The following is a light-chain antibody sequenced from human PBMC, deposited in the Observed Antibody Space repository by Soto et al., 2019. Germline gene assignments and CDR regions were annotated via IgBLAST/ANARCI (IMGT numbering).Light chain of an antibody. CDR1: QSISSW. CDR3: QQYNSYPLT. V-gene: IGKV1-5*03. J-gene: IGKJ4*01. CDR2: KSS. Sequence: DIQMTQSPSTLSASVGDRVTITCRASQSISSWLAWYQQKPGKAPNLLIYKSSSLEIGVPSRFRGSGSGTEFTLTISSLQPDDFATYYCQQYNSYPLTFGGGTKVEIK.